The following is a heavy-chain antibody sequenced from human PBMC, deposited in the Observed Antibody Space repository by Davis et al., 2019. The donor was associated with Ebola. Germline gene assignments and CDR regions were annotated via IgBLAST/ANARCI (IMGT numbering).Heavy chain of an antibody. V-gene: IGHV5-51*01. CDR3: ARHDTTGTPFSFDP. J-gene: IGHJ5*02. D-gene: IGHD1-1*01. CDR2: IYSSDSDA. CDR1: GYSFSSYW. Sequence: GESLKISCQASGYSFSSYWIAWVRQMPGKGLEWMGSIYSSDSDARYSPSFQGQVTFTVDESSSTAFLQWTSLKASDSAMYYCARHDTTGTPFSFDPWGQGTLVTVSS.